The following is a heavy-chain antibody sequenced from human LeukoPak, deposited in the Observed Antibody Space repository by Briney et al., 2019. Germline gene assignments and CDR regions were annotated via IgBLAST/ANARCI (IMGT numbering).Heavy chain of an antibody. CDR2: IYYSGST. CDR1: GGSISSSSCY. D-gene: IGHD5-12*01. CDR3: ARSAYRYSGYDHPLDY. V-gene: IGHV4-39*01. Sequence: SETLSLTCTVSGGSISSSSCYWGWIRQPPGKGLEWIGSIYYSGSTYYNPSLKSRVTISVDTSKNQFSLKLSSVTAADTAVYYCARSAYRYSGYDHPLDYWGQGTLVTVSS. J-gene: IGHJ4*02.